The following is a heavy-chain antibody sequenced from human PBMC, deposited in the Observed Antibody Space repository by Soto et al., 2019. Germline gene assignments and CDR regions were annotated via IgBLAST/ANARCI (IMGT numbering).Heavy chain of an antibody. CDR2: IGTAGDT. D-gene: IGHD3-10*01. CDR1: GFTCSSYD. Sequence: GGSLRLSCAASGFTCSSYDMHWVRQATGKGLEWVSAIGTAGDTYYPGSVKGRFTISRENAKNSLYLQMNSLRAEDTAVYYCARGEYRIYVMDVWGQGTTVTVSS. CDR3: ARGEYRIYVMDV. V-gene: IGHV3-13*01. J-gene: IGHJ6*02.